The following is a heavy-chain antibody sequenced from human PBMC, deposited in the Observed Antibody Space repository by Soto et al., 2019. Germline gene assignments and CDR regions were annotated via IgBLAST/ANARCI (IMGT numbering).Heavy chain of an antibody. CDR1: GFTFSSYG. CDR3: AKDQVTMVRGVQTVIDY. Sequence: QVQLVESGGGVVQPGRSLRLSCAASGFTFSSYGMHWVRQAPGKGLERVAVISYDGSNKYYADSVKGRFTISRDNSKNTLYLQMNSLRAEDPAVYYCAKDQVTMVRGVQTVIDYWGQGTLVTVSS. V-gene: IGHV3-30*18. J-gene: IGHJ4*02. D-gene: IGHD3-10*01. CDR2: ISYDGSNK.